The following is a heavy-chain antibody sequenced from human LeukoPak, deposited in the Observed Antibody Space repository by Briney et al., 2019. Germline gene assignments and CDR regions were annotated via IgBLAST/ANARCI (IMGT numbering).Heavy chain of an antibody. CDR2: MYTSGST. CDR1: GGSIRGYY. D-gene: IGHD6-19*01. CDR3: TRGFAVAGTHYYYFYAMDV. Sequence: SETLSLTCSVSGGSIRGYYWSWVRQPPGKGLEWIGYMYTSGSTNYNPSLKSRVTISVDTSKNQFSLKLSSVTAADTAVYYCTRGFAVAGTHYYYFYAMDVWGHGTTITVSS. J-gene: IGHJ6*02. V-gene: IGHV4-4*09.